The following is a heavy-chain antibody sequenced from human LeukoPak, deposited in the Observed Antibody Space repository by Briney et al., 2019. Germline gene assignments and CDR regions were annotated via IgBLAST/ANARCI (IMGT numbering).Heavy chain of an antibody. CDR3: ASWNGVVVAQYYYYYYGMDV. Sequence: ASVKVSCKASGYTFTSYYMHWVRQAPGQGLEWMGIINPSGGSISYAQKFQGRVTMTRDTSTSTVYMELSSLRSEDTAVYYCASWNGVVVAQYYYYYYGMDVWGQGTTVTVSS. CDR2: INPSGGSI. J-gene: IGHJ6*02. V-gene: IGHV1-46*01. D-gene: IGHD2-15*01. CDR1: GYTFTSYY.